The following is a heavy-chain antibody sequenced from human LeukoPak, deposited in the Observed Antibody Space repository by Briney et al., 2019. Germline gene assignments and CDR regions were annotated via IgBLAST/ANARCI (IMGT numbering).Heavy chain of an antibody. D-gene: IGHD6-13*01. CDR2: IIPIFGTA. CDR3: ARGLIRQQLSPEYFRH. V-gene: IGHV1-69*05. CDR1: GGTFSSYA. J-gene: IGHJ1*01. Sequence: SVKVSCKASGGTFSSYAISWVRQAPGQGLEWMGRIIPIFGTANYAQKFQGRVTITTDESTSTAYMELSSLRSEDTAVYYCARGLIRQQLSPEYFRHWGQGTLVTVSS.